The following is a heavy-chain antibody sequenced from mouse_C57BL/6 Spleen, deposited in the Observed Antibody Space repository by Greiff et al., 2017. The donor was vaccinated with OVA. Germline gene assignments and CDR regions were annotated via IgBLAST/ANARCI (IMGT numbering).Heavy chain of an antibody. D-gene: IGHD1-1*01. CDR1: GFTFSDYY. Sequence: DVKLVESEGGLVQPGSSMKLSCTASGFTFSDYYMAWVRQVPEKGLEWVANINYDGSSTYYLDSLKSRFIISRDNAKNILYLQMSSLKSEDTATYYCAREGITTVVAPYAMDYWGQGTSVTVSS. J-gene: IGHJ4*01. V-gene: IGHV5-16*01. CDR2: INYDGSST. CDR3: AREGITTVVAPYAMDY.